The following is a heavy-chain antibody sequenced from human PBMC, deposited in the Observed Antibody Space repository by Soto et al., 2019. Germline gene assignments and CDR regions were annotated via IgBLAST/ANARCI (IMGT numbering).Heavy chain of an antibody. D-gene: IGHD6-13*01. CDR3: AGNGRSWNLRDFDS. Sequence: QVQLVQSGAEVKKPGASVKVSCKASGYTFATYGFSWVRQAPGQGLEWMGWISASNGNTNYAQKLRGRVTMTTDTTTSTAYMELRSPISDDTAVFYCAGNGRSWNLRDFDSWGQGNLGTVSS. CDR2: ISASNGNT. CDR1: GYTFATYG. V-gene: IGHV1-18*01. J-gene: IGHJ4*02.